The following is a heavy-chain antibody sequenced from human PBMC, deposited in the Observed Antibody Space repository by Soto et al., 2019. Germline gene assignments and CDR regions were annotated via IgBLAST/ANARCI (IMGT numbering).Heavy chain of an antibody. CDR3: AKLAVSSSSIPGEALY. D-gene: IGHD6-6*01. V-gene: IGHV3-30*18. Sequence: QPGGSLRLSCAASGFTFSSYGMHWVRQAPGKGLEWVAVISYDGSNKYYADSVKGRFTISRDNSKNTLYLQMNSLRAEDTAVYYCAKLAVSSSSIPGEALYWGQGTLVTVSS. CDR2: ISYDGSNK. J-gene: IGHJ4*02. CDR1: GFTFSSYG.